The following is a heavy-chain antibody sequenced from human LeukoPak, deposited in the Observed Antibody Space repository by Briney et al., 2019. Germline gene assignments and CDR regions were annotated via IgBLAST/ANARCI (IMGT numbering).Heavy chain of an antibody. V-gene: IGHV3-66*01. J-gene: IGHJ4*02. CDR1: GFTVSSNY. Sequence: PGGSLRLSCAASGFTVSSNYMSWVRQVPGKGLEWVSVIYSGGSTYYADSVKGRFTIPRDNSKNTLYLQMNSLRAEDTAVYYCARDKYSSGFFDYWGQGTRVTVSS. CDR3: ARDKYSSGFFDY. D-gene: IGHD6-19*01. CDR2: IYSGGST.